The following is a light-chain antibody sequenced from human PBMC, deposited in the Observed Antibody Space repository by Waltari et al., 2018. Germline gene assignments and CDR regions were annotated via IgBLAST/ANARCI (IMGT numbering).Light chain of an antibody. CDR3: QVWDSSSDHWV. CDR1: NIGSKS. V-gene: IGLV3-21*03. J-gene: IGLJ3*02. Sequence: SYVLTQPPSVSVAPGKTARITCGGNNIGSKSVHWYQQKPGQAPVLVVYDDSDRPSGIPEGFSGSNSGNPATLTISRVEAGDEADYYCQVWDSSSDHWVFGGGTKLTVL. CDR2: DDS.